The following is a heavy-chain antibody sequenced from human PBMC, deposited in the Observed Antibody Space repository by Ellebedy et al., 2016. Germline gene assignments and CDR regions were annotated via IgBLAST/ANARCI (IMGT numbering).Heavy chain of an antibody. J-gene: IGHJ5*02. CDR1: GGTFSSYA. D-gene: IGHD3-3*01. V-gene: IGHV1-8*02. CDR3: ARVWSGYWSSSGFDP. CDR2: MNPNSGNT. Sequence: ASVKVSXXASGGTFSSYAISWVRQAPGQGLEWMGWMNPNSGNTGYAQKFQGRVTMTRNTSISTAYMELSSLRSEDTAVYYCARVWSGYWSSSGFDPWGQGTLVTVSS.